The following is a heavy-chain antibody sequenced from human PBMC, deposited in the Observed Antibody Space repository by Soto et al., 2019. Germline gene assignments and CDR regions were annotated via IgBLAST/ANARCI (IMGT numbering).Heavy chain of an antibody. V-gene: IGHV1-18*01. CDR3: ARDQRYCTNGVCYGYGMDV. J-gene: IGHJ6*02. CDR1: GYTFTSYG. Sequence: ASVKVSCKASGYTFTSYGISWVRQAPEQGLEWMGWISAYNGNTNYAQKLQGRVTMTTDTSTSTAYMELRSLRSDDTAVYYCARDQRYCTNGVCYGYGMDVWGQGTTVTVSS. CDR2: ISAYNGNT. D-gene: IGHD2-8*01.